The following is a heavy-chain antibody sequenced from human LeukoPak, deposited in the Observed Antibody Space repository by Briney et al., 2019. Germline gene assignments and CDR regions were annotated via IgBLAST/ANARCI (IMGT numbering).Heavy chain of an antibody. CDR3: AKDYRGSGEVGETGPLDY. D-gene: IGHD1-14*01. V-gene: IGHV3-21*04. CDR1: GFTFSSYA. CDR2: ISRGSDHI. Sequence: PGGSLRLSCAASGFTFSSYAMNWVRQAPGKGLEWVSSISRGSDHIFYADSMKGRFTISRDNAKNSLYLQMNSLGAEDTAVYYCAKDYRGSGEVGETGPLDYWGQGTLVTVSS. J-gene: IGHJ4*02.